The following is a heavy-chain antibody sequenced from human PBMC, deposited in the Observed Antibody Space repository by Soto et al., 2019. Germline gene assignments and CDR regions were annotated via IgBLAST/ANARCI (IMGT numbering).Heavy chain of an antibody. J-gene: IGHJ4*02. CDR1: GCTFSDYY. V-gene: IGHV3-11*01. D-gene: IGHD6-13*01. Sequence: GGSIRLSCAASGCTFSDYYMSWIRQAPGKGLEWVSYISSSGSTIYYADSVKGRFTISRDNAKNSLYLQMNSLRAEDTAVYYCAREPRIAAAGTFDYWGQGTLVTVSS. CDR3: AREPRIAAAGTFDY. CDR2: ISSSGSTI.